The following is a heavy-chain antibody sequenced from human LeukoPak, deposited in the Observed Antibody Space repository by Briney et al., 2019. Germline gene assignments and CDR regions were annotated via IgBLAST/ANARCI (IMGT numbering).Heavy chain of an antibody. J-gene: IGHJ3*02. CDR2: IYYSGST. CDR1: GGSISSYY. CDR3: SRPGGGHAFCS. Sequence: PSETLSLTCTVSGGSISSYYWSWIRQPPGKGLECIGYIYYSGSTNYNPSLKSRLNISIDTSTNQFSLMLSSVTAADTAMYYCSRPGGGHAFCSWGQGAMVTVSS. V-gene: IGHV4-59*08. D-gene: IGHD3-16*01.